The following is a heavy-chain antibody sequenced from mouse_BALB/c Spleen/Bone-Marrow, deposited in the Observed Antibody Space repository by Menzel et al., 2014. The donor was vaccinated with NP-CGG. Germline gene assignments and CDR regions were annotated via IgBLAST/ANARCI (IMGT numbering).Heavy chain of an antibody. Sequence: QVQLQQSGAELVRPGTSVKVSCKASGYAFTNYLIEWVKQRPGQGLEWIGVINPGSGGTNYNEKFKGKATLTADKSSSTPFMQSSSVTSDDSAVYFCARKASRLFAYWGQRSLVSVSA. D-gene: IGHD6-1*01. CDR1: GYAFTNYL. CDR2: INPGSGGT. CDR3: ARKASRLFAY. V-gene: IGHV1-54*01. J-gene: IGHJ3*01.